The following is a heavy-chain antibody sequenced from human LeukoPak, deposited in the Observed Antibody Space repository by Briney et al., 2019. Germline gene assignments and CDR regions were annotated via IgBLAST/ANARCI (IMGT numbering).Heavy chain of an antibody. CDR2: IYASGTT. V-gene: IGHV4-4*07. CDR3: ASEFRY. J-gene: IGHJ4*02. Sequence: SETLSLTCTVSGGSISSYYWSWIRQPAGKGLEWIGRIYASGTTNYNPSLKDRVTISLDTSKNQLSLKLSSVTATDTAVYYCASEFRYWGQGTLVTVSS. CDR1: GGSISSYY.